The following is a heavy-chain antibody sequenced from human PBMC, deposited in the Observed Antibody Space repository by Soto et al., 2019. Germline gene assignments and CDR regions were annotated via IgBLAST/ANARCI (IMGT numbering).Heavy chain of an antibody. J-gene: IGHJ4*02. CDR3: ARGPQVVPAAPYY. CDR2: ISSSSSYI. CDR1: GFTFSSYS. Sequence: GGSLRLSCAASGFTFSSYSMNWVRQAPGKGLEWVSSISSSSSYIYYADSVKGRFTISRDNAKNSLYLQMNSLRAEDTAVYYCARGPQVVPAAPYYWGQGTLVTVSS. V-gene: IGHV3-21*01. D-gene: IGHD2-2*01.